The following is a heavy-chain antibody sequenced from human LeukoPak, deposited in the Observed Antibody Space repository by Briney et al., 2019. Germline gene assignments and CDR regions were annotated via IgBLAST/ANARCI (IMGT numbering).Heavy chain of an antibody. Sequence: GGSLKLSCTASGFTFGRHSMHWVRQGQGKGLVWLSRINSGGRTTNYAESVKGRLTISGDTATNTAYVELNRLTAEDTDVYFCASGYCPNGVCSHYMGYWGQGTLVTVSS. CDR1: GFTFGRHS. D-gene: IGHD2-8*01. CDR2: INSGGRTT. CDR3: ASGYCPNGVCSHYMGY. V-gene: IGHV3-74*01. J-gene: IGHJ4*02.